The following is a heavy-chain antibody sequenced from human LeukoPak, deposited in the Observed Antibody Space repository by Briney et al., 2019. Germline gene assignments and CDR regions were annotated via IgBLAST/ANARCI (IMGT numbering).Heavy chain of an antibody. CDR2: IYYSGST. V-gene: IGHV4-59*08. Sequence: SETLSLTCTVSGGSISSYYWSWIRQPPGKGLEWIGYIYYSGSTNYNPSLKSRVTISVDTSKNQFSLKLSSVTAADTAVYYCARHRDDPAGYFVYWGQGTLVTVSS. CDR3: ARHRDDPAGYFVY. CDR1: GGSISSYY. J-gene: IGHJ4*02. D-gene: IGHD1-1*01.